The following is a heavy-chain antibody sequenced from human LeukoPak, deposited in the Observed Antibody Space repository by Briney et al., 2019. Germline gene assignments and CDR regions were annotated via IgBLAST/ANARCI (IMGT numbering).Heavy chain of an antibody. V-gene: IGHV4-39*02. CDR3: AKDSGDYYDSSGSGAFDI. CDR2: IYYSGST. Sequence: SETLSLTCSVSGDSISTSSSYWGWIRQPPGKGLEWIGSIYYSGSTYYNTSLKSRVTISVDKSKNQFSLKLSSVTAADTAVYYCAKDSGDYYDSSGSGAFDIWGQGTMVTVSS. CDR1: GDSISTSSSY. D-gene: IGHD3-22*01. J-gene: IGHJ3*02.